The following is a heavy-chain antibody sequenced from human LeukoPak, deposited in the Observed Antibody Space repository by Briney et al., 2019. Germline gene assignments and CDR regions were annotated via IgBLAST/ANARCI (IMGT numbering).Heavy chain of an antibody. CDR1: GGSLSSNTYY. CDR2: IRYSGRT. CDR3: AREFNGSPDY. J-gene: IGHJ4*02. D-gene: IGHD6-25*01. Sequence: PSETLSLTCTVSGGSLSSNTYYWSWIRQPPGKGLEWIRSIRYSGRTYYKPSLKSRVTLSVDTSKNQLLLNLRSVTAADTAMYYCAREFNGSPDYLGQGTLVTVSS. V-gene: IGHV4-39*02.